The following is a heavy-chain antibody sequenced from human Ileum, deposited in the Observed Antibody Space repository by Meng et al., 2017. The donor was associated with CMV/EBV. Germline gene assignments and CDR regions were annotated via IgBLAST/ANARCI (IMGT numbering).Heavy chain of an antibody. Sequence: GESLKISCAASGFTFSNYEMNWVRQAPGKGLEWIACISSDGTTIYYADSVKGRFTISRDDAANTLNLQMDNLRAEDTDVYFCARGDAYSNLWREPNVRHWFDPWGQGTMVTVSS. J-gene: IGHJ5*02. CDR2: ISSDGTTI. CDR3: ARGDAYSNLWREPNVRHWFDP. V-gene: IGHV3-48*03. D-gene: IGHD3-3*01. CDR1: GFTFSNYE.